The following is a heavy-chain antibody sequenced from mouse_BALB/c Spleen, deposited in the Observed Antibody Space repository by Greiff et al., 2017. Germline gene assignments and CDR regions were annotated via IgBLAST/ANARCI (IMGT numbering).Heavy chain of an antibody. D-gene: IGHD2-2*01. V-gene: IGHV14-1*02. Sequence: EVQLQESGAELVRPGALVKLSCKASGFNIKDYYMHWVKQRPEQGLEWIGWIDPENGNTIYDPKFQGKASITADTSSNTAYLQLSSLTSEDTAVYYCARRLNYFDYWGQGTTLTVSS. CDR3: ARRLNYFDY. J-gene: IGHJ2*01. CDR1: GFNIKDYY. CDR2: IDPENGNT.